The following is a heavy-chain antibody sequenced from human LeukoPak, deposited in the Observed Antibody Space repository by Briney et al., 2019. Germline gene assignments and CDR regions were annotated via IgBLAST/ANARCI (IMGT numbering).Heavy chain of an antibody. V-gene: IGHV3-23*01. CDR1: GFTFSGYA. Sequence: GGSLRLSCAASGFTFSGYAMSWVRQAPGKGLEWVSSISYSGGSTYYADSVKGHFTISRDNSKHTLYLQMNSLRSEDTAVYYCAKGSGSDAFDIWGQGTMVTVSP. CDR2: ISYSGGST. CDR3: AKGSGSDAFDI. J-gene: IGHJ3*02.